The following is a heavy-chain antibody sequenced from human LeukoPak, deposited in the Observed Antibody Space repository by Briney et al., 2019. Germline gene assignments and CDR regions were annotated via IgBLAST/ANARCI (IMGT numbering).Heavy chain of an antibody. V-gene: IGHV1-18*01. D-gene: IGHD3-16*02. CDR1: GYTFTNYA. CDR2: ISPYNGDR. CDR3: ARLRLGELSLGFDP. J-gene: IGHJ5*02. Sequence: ASVKVSCKASGYTFTNYAITWVRQAPGQGPEWMGWISPYNGDRRDALKFQDRVTMTTDTSTTTAYMELRSLRSDDTAVYYCARLRLGELSLGFDPWGQGTLVTVSS.